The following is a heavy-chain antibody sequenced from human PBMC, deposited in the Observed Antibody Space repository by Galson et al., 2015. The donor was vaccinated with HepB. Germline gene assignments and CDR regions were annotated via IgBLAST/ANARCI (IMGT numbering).Heavy chain of an antibody. Sequence: SETLSLTCAVYGGSFSGYYWSWIRQPPGKGLEWIGEINHSGSTNYNPSLKSRVTISVDTSKNQFSLKLSSVTAADTAVYYCAPGPRYCSGGSCYSWDWFDPWGQGTLVTVSS. CDR1: GGSFSGYY. CDR3: APGPRYCSGGSCYSWDWFDP. D-gene: IGHD2-15*01. CDR2: INHSGST. J-gene: IGHJ5*02. V-gene: IGHV4-34*01.